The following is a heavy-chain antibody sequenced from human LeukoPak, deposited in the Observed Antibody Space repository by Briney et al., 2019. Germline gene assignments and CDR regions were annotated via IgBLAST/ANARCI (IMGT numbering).Heavy chain of an antibody. Sequence: ASVKVSCKASGYTFTSYGISWVRQAPGQGLEWMGWISAYNGNTNYAQKLQGRVTMTTDTSTSTAYMELRSLRSDDTAVYYCARVPYYDFWSGLGDYWGQGTLVTVSS. CDR3: ARVPYYDFWSGLGDY. CDR1: GYTFTSYG. D-gene: IGHD3-3*01. J-gene: IGHJ4*02. V-gene: IGHV1-18*01. CDR2: ISAYNGNT.